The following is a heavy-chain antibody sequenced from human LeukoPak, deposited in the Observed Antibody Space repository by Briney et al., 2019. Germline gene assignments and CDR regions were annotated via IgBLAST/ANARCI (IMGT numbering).Heavy chain of an antibody. V-gene: IGHV3-20*04. J-gene: IGHJ4*02. Sequence: GGSLRLSCAASGFTFDDYGMSWVRQAPGKGLEWVSGINWNGGSTGYADSVKGRFTISRDNAKNSLYLQMNSLRAEDTALYYCARVRSLYYDSSGYRWFDYWGQGTLVTVSS. D-gene: IGHD3-22*01. CDR3: ARVRSLYYDSSGYRWFDY. CDR2: INWNGGST. CDR1: GFTFDDYG.